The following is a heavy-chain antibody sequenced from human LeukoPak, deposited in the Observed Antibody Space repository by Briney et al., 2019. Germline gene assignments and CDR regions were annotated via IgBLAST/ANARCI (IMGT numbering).Heavy chain of an antibody. V-gene: IGHV3-23*01. Sequence: GGSLRLSCAASGFTFSSYAMSWVRQAPGKGLEWVSVISDSGGITYYADSVKGRFTISRDNSKNTLYLQMNSLRAEDTAVYYCAKEIRLVEKLFDYWGQGTLVTVSS. CDR3: AKEIRLVEKLFDY. D-gene: IGHD6-19*01. J-gene: IGHJ4*02. CDR1: GFTFSSYA. CDR2: ISDSGGIT.